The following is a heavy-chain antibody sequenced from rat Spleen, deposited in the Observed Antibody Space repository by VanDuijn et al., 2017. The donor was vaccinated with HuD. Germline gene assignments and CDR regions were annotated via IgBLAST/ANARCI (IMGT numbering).Heavy chain of an antibody. Sequence: EVQLQESGPGLVKPSQSLSLTCSVTGYSITSNYWGWIRKFPGKKMEWMGFISYSGSTSHNPSLKSRISITRDTSKNQFFLHLNSVTTEDTATYYCARYGLITTISTYFDFWGQGVMVSVSS. CDR3: ARYGLITTISTYFDF. D-gene: IGHD1-10*01. CDR1: GYSITSNY. V-gene: IGHV3-1*01. J-gene: IGHJ2*01. CDR2: ISYSGST.